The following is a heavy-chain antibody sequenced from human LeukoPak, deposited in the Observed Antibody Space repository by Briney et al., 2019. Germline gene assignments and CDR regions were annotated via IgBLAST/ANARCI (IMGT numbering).Heavy chain of an antibody. D-gene: IGHD1-26*01. CDR3: ARDRSGSYFDY. V-gene: IGHV4-59*01. CDR2: IYYSGST. CDR1: GGSISSYY. J-gene: IGHJ4*02. Sequence: SQTLSLTCTVSGGSISSYYWSWIRQPPGKGLEWIGYIYYSGSTNYNPSLKSRVTISVDTSKNQFSLKLSSVTAADTAVYYCARDRSGSYFDYWGQGTLVTVSS.